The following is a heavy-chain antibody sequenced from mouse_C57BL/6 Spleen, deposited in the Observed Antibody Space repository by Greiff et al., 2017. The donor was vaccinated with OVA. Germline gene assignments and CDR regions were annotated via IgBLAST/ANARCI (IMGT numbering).Heavy chain of an antibody. CDR3: ARHGDSNYRYAMDY. J-gene: IGHJ4*01. V-gene: IGHV2-6-1*01. D-gene: IGHD2-5*01. Sequence: QVQLQQSGPGLVAPSQSLSITCTVSGFSLTSYGVHWVRQPPGKGLEWLVVIWSDGSTTYNSALKSRLSISKDNSKSQVFLKMNSLQTDDTAMYYCARHGDSNYRYAMDYWGQGTSVTVSS. CDR1: GFSLTSYG. CDR2: IWSDGST.